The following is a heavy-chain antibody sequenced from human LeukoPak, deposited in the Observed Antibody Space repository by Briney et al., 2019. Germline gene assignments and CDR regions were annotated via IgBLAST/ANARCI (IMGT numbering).Heavy chain of an antibody. CDR1: GFTFSSYS. Sequence: AGGSLRLSCAASGFTFSSYSMNWVRQAPGKGLEWVAVIWYDGTNKYYADSVKGRFTISRDNSKNTLYLQMNSLRAEDTAVYYCATFIIAAAGTDYWGQGTLVTVSS. CDR2: IWYDGTNK. V-gene: IGHV3-33*08. J-gene: IGHJ4*02. CDR3: ATFIIAAAGTDY. D-gene: IGHD6-13*01.